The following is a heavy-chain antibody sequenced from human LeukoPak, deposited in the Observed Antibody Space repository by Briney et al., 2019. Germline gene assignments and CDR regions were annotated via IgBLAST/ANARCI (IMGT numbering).Heavy chain of an antibody. CDR3: ARGGITIFGVVTTGYYYYGMDV. J-gene: IGHJ6*02. V-gene: IGHV3-53*04. CDR2: IYSGGST. CDR1: GFTVSSNY. Sequence: GGSLRLSCAASGFTVSSNYMSWVRQAPGKGLEWVSVIYSGGSTYYADSVKGRFTISRHNSKNTLYLQMNSLRAEDTAVYYCARGGITIFGVVTTGYYYYGMDVWGQGTTVTVSS. D-gene: IGHD3-3*01.